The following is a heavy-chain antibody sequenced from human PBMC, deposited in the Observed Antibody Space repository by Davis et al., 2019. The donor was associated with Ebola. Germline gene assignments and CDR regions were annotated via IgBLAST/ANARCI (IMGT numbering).Heavy chain of an antibody. J-gene: IGHJ4*02. CDR2: ISGSGGST. Sequence: PGGSLRLSCAVSGFTFSSYAMSWVRQAPGKGLEWVSAISGSGGSTYYADSVKGRFTISRDNSKNTLYLQMNSLKTEDTAVYYCTGTWLTYDYWGQGTLVTVSS. D-gene: IGHD1-1*01. CDR3: TGTWLTYDY. CDR1: GFTFSSYA. V-gene: IGHV3-23*01.